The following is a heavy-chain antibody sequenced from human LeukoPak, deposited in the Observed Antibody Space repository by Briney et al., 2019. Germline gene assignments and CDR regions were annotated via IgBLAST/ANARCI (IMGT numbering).Heavy chain of an antibody. CDR2: IYTSGST. CDR1: GGSISSYY. CDR3: ARERYGNYYYYTDV. J-gene: IGHJ6*03. V-gene: IGHV4-4*07. Sequence: PSETLSLTCTVSGGSISSYYWSWIRQPAGKGLEWIGRIYTSGSTNYNPSLKSRVTISVDKSKNQFSLKLSSVTAADTAVYYCARERYGNYYYYTDVWGKGTTVTVSS. D-gene: IGHD3-10*01.